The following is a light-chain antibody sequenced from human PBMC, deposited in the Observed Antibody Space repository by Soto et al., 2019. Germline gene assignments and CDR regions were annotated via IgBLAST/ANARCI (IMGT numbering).Light chain of an antibody. Sequence: QSVLTQPPSVSAAPGQTVTISCSGSSSNIGNNYVSWYQQLPGTAPKLLIYENNKRPSGIPERFSGSKSGTSATLGITGLQTGDEADYYCRTWDSSLSAGVFGGGTKLTVL. CDR3: RTWDSSLSAGV. CDR2: ENN. J-gene: IGLJ2*01. CDR1: SSNIGNNY. V-gene: IGLV1-51*02.